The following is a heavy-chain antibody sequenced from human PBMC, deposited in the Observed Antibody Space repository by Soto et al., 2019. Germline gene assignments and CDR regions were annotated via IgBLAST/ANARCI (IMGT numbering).Heavy chain of an antibody. CDR2: IIPIIGIV. V-gene: IGHV1-69*08. CDR3: AGDPDSHYNDSHASSYP. D-gene: IGHD4-4*01. J-gene: IGHJ5*02. Sequence: QVQLVQSGAEVKKPGSSVKVSCKASGGTFSTYTITWVRQAPGQGLEWMGRIIPIIGIVTYAQKFQGRVTISAEKFTGTAYMELTGLRSDDTAVYYCAGDPDSHYNDSHASSYPWGQGTLVTVSS. CDR1: GGTFSTYT.